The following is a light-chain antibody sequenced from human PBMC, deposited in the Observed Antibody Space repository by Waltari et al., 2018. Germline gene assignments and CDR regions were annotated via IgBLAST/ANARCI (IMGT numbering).Light chain of an antibody. Sequence: QSALTQPASVSGSPGQSVTISCTGTSSNVGFYNLVSWYQQHPDKAPKLMIYEVLEPPSGISNRFSGSKAGDTASLTISGLRAEDEADYYCCSYAGRNVWVFGGGTKLTVL. V-gene: IGLV2-23*02. J-gene: IGLJ3*02. CDR1: SSNVGFYNL. CDR3: CSYAGRNVWV. CDR2: EVL.